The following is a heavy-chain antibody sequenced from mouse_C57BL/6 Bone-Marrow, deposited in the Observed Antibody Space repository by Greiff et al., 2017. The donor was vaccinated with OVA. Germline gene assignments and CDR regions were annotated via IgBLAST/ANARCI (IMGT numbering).Heavy chain of an antibody. CDR1: GFNIKDDY. V-gene: IGHV14-4*01. CDR3: TRYGSSLYYYAMDY. Sequence: VQLQQSGAELVRPGASVKLSCTASGFNIKDDYMHWVKQRPEQGLEWIGWIVPENGDTEYASKFQGKATITADTSSNTAYLQLSSLTSEDTAVYYCTRYGSSLYYYAMDYWGQGTSVTVSS. CDR2: IVPENGDT. J-gene: IGHJ4*01. D-gene: IGHD1-1*01.